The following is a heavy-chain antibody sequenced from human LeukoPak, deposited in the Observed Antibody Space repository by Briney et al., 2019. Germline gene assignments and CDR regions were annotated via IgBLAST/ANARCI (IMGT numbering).Heavy chain of an antibody. CDR1: GGSFSGYY. D-gene: IGHD5-24*01. CDR2: INHSGST. J-gene: IGHJ4*02. CDR3: ARHRRLQLGFHY. V-gene: IGHV4-34*01. Sequence: SETLSLTCAVYGGSFSGYYWSWIRQPPGKGLEWIGEINHSGSTNYNPSLKSRVTISVDTSKNQFSLKLSSVTAADTAVYYCARHRRLQLGFHYWGQGTLVTVSS.